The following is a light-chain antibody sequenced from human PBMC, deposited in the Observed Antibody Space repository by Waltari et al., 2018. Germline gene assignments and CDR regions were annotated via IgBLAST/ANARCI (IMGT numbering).Light chain of an antibody. CDR2: AAS. CDR3: LQDYNYPRT. V-gene: IGKV1-6*01. Sequence: AIQMTQSPSSLSASVGDRVTITCRASQDIRNDLGWFQQKPGEAPKLLIYAASNLQSGVPSKFSGSGSGTDFTLTISSLQPEDFATYYCLQDYNYPRTFGQGTKVEIK. CDR1: QDIRND. J-gene: IGKJ1*01.